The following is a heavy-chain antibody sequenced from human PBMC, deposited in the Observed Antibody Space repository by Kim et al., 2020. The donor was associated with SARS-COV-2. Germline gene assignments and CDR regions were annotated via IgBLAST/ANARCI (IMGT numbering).Heavy chain of an antibody. CDR3: ARGLAYYYDSSGYYPDY. D-gene: IGHD3-22*01. Sequence: SETLSLTCAVYGGSFSGYYWSWIRQPPGKGLEWIGEINHSGSTNYNPSLKSRVTISVDTSKNQFSLKLSSVTAADTAVYYCARGLAYYYDSSGYYPDYWG. CDR1: GGSFSGYY. J-gene: IGHJ4*01. CDR2: INHSGST. V-gene: IGHV4-34*01.